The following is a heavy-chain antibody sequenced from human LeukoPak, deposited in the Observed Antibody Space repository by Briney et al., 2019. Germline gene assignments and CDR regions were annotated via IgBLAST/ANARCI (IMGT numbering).Heavy chain of an antibody. V-gene: IGHV3-21*01. J-gene: IGHJ1*01. CDR3: ARTYSSGWYFQH. CDR1: GFTFSSYS. CDR2: ISSSSSYI. D-gene: IGHD6-19*01. Sequence: GGSLRLSCAASGFTFSSYSMNWVRQAPGKGLEWVSSISSSSSYICYADSVKGRFTISRDNAKNSLYLQMNSLRAEDTAVYYCARTYSSGWYFQHWGQGTLVTVSS.